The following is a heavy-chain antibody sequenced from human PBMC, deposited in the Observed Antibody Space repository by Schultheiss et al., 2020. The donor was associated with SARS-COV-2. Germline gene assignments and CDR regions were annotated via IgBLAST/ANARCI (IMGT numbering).Heavy chain of an antibody. CDR3: ARGMTTGYNWFDP. CDR1: GFTFSSYG. J-gene: IGHJ5*02. CDR2: ISYDGSNK. V-gene: IGHV3-30*03. D-gene: IGHD4-17*01. Sequence: GGSLRLSCAASGFTFSSYGMHWVRQAPGKGLEWVAVISYDGSNKYYADSVKGRFTISRDNSKNTLYLQMNSLRAEDTAVYYCARGMTTGYNWFDPWGQGTLVTVSS.